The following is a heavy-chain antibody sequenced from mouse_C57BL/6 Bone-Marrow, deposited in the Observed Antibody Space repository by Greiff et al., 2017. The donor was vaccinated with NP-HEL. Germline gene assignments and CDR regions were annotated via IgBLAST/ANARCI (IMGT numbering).Heavy chain of an antibody. Sequence: DVKLVESGGGLVQPGESLKLSCESNEYEFPSHDMSWVRKTPEKRLELVAAINSDGGSTYYTDTMERRFIISRDNTKKTLYLQMSSLRSEDTALYYCARRGMVTTSYYYAMDDWGQGTSVTVSS. CDR1: EYEFPSHD. D-gene: IGHD2-2*01. V-gene: IGHV5-2*03. CDR2: INSDGGST. CDR3: ARRGMVTTSYYYAMDD. J-gene: IGHJ4*01.